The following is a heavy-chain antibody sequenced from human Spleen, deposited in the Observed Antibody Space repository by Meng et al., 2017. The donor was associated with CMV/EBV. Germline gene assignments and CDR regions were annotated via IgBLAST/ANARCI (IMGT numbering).Heavy chain of an antibody. J-gene: IGHJ4*02. D-gene: IGHD5-18*01. Sequence: GGSLRLSCEASGFIFDDYAMHWVRQVPGKGLEWISGISWNSGDMDYADSVKGRFTISRDNSKNTLYLQMNSLRAEDTAVYYCARGSGYSYGYVDYWGQGTLVTVSS. CDR3: ARGSGYSYGYVDY. CDR2: ISWNSGDM. CDR1: GFIFDDYA. V-gene: IGHV3-9*01.